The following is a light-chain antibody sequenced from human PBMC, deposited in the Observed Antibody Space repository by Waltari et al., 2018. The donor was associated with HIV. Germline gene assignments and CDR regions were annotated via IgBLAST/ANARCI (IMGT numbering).Light chain of an antibody. CDR1: SNNVGNQG. Sequence: QAGLTQPPSVSKGLRQTATLTCTGNSNNVGNQGAAWLQQHQGHPPKLLSYTNNNRPSGISERLSASRSGNTASLTITGLQPEDEDDYYCSAWDSSLSAVVFGGGTKLTVL. CDR3: SAWDSSLSAVV. J-gene: IGLJ2*01. CDR2: TNN. V-gene: IGLV10-54*01.